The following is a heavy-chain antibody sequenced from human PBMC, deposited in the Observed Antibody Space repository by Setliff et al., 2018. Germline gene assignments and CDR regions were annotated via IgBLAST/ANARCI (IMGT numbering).Heavy chain of an antibody. CDR3: AASRAYTGAVEEWFLPKTFDF. J-gene: IGHJ4*02. CDR1: GESFSNNY. CDR2: IYVTEST. V-gene: IGHV4-4*07. D-gene: IGHD3-10*01. Sequence: KPSETLSLTCSVYGESFSNNYWNWIRQPAGKGLERIGRIYVTESTKYNPSLKSRVTLSIDTSKNQFSLKLSSVTAADAALYYCAASRAYTGAVEEWFLPKTFDFWGQGSPVTVSS.